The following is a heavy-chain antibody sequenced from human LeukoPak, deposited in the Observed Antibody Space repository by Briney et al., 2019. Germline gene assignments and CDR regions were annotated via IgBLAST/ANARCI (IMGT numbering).Heavy chain of an antibody. D-gene: IGHD3-22*01. J-gene: IGHJ5*02. Sequence: ASVKLSCKASGVTFSSYAISWVRQAPAQGLEWMGGIIPIFGTANYAQKFQGRVTITADKSTSTAYMELSSLRSEDTAVYYCARDNSVDDNAWWFDPWGQGTLVTVSS. CDR3: ARDNSVDDNAWWFDP. V-gene: IGHV1-69*06. CDR1: GVTFSSYA. CDR2: IIPIFGTA.